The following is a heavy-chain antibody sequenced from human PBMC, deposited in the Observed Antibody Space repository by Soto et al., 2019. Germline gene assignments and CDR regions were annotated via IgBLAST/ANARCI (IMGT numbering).Heavy chain of an antibody. J-gene: IGHJ4*02. CDR3: ARWGHCSSTNCYPDY. V-gene: IGHV4-59*08. CDR2: MYYSGST. CDR1: GGSITSYY. D-gene: IGHD2-2*01. Sequence: PSETLSLTCSVSGGSITSYYWSWIRQPSGKGLERIGYMYYSGSTTYNPSIKSRVTISVDTSRTQFSLRLNSVTAADTAVYYCARWGHCSSTNCYPDYWGQGTLVTVSS.